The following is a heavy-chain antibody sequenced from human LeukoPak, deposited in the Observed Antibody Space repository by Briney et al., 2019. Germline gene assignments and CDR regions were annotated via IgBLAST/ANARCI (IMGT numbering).Heavy chain of an antibody. Sequence: GGSLRLSCAASGFNFSNNYMTWVRQAPGKGLEWVSLIYSSGSTYYADSVKGRFTISRDNSKNTLYLQVNSLRAEDTAVYYCARRGDGGRSFDYWGQGTLVTVSS. J-gene: IGHJ4*02. CDR2: IYSSGST. V-gene: IGHV3-53*01. D-gene: IGHD4-23*01. CDR3: ARRGDGGRSFDY. CDR1: GFNFSNNY.